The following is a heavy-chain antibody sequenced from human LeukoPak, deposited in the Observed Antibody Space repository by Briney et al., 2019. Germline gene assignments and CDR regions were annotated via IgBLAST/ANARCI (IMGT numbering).Heavy chain of an antibody. CDR2: IYYSGST. CDR1: GGSISNSSYY. V-gene: IGHV4-39*01. CDR3: ARHGSIAARLLYYYYGMDV. Sequence: SETLSLTCTVSGGSISNSSYYWGWIRQPPGKGLEWIGSIYYSGSTYYNPSLKSRVTISVDTSKNQFSLKLSSVTAADTAVYYCARHGSIAARLLYYYYGMDVWGQGTTVTVSS. J-gene: IGHJ6*02. D-gene: IGHD6-6*01.